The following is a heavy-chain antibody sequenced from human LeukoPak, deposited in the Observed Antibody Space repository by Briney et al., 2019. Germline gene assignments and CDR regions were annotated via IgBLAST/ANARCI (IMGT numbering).Heavy chain of an antibody. J-gene: IGHJ4*02. CDR3: ARDAYTNTRRYDH. Sequence: GGSLRLSCAAPGFTFSSYWMSWVRQAPGQGLEWVANIKQDGSEHYYVDSVKGRFTISRDNAKNSLYLQMNSLRAEDTAVYYCARDAYTNTRRYDHWGQGTLVTVSS. CDR1: GFTFSSYW. V-gene: IGHV3-7*04. CDR2: IKQDGSEH. D-gene: IGHD2-8*01.